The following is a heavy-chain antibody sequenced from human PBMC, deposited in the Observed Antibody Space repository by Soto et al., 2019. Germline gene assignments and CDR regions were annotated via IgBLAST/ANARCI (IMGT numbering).Heavy chain of an antibody. CDR2: IGPESGAT. D-gene: IGHD3-3*02. CDR3: GRGRSGQIVIFY. V-gene: IGHV1-2*02. J-gene: IGHJ4*02. Sequence: ASVKVSCKTSGYTFTGHYIHWVQQAPQQGPEWMGEIGPESGATRYAQKFRGRVTMTMDTSITTVYMELKNLSPDDTAVYYCGRGRSGQIVIFYWGQGTPVTVSS. CDR1: GYTFTGHY.